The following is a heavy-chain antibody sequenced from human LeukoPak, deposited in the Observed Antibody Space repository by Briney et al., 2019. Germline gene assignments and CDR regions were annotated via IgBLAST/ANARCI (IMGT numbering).Heavy chain of an antibody. J-gene: IGHJ4*02. CDR1: GFTFSSYS. CDR2: ISSSSSYI. Sequence: PGGSLRLSCAASGFTFSSYSMNWVRQAPGKGLEWVSSISSSSSYIYYADPVKGRFAISRDNAKNSLYLQMNSLRAEDTAVYYCARYSSSWFFDYWGQGTLVTVSS. V-gene: IGHV3-21*01. D-gene: IGHD6-13*01. CDR3: ARYSSSWFFDY.